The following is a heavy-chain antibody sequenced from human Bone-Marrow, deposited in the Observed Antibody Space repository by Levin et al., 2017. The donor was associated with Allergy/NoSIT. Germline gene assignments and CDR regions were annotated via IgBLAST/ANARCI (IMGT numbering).Heavy chain of an antibody. V-gene: IGHV3-15*01. CDR3: TTGLGRSDMDY. J-gene: IGHJ4*02. Sequence: GESLKISCAASGFTINNAWMSWVRQAPGKGLEWVGRIKTRNEGATTDYLAPVKGRFTISRDDSRNMLYLQMNSLKTEDTAVYYCTTGLGRSDMDYWGPGTSVTVSS. CDR2: IKTRNEGATT. CDR1: GFTINNAW. D-gene: IGHD7-27*01.